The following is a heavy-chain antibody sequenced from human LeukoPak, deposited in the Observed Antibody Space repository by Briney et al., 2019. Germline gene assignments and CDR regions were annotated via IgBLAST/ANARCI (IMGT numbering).Heavy chain of an antibody. CDR3: AKWTNWYFAL. J-gene: IGHJ2*01. V-gene: IGHV3-64*01. CDR2: ISSNGVDT. Sequence: GGSLRLSCAVSGFSLSSHGMHWVRQAPGKGLEDVSAISSNGVDTFYASSVKGRFTVSRDDSKNTLYLQMGSLRAEDMAVYYCAKWTNWYFALWGRGTLVTVSS. D-gene: IGHD3/OR15-3a*01. CDR1: GFSLSSHG.